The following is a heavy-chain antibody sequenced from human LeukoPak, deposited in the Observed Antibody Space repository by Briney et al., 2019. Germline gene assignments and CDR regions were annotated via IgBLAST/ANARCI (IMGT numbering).Heavy chain of an antibody. Sequence: ASVKVSCKASGYTFTGYYMHWVRQAPGQGLEWMGWINPNSGGTNYAQKFQGRVTMTRDTSISTAYMELSRLRSDDTAVYYCGRGRYYYDSSGYYYFDYWGQGTLVTVSS. CDR1: GYTFTGYY. CDR2: INPNSGGT. D-gene: IGHD3-22*01. J-gene: IGHJ4*02. CDR3: GRGRYYYDSSGYYYFDY. V-gene: IGHV1-2*02.